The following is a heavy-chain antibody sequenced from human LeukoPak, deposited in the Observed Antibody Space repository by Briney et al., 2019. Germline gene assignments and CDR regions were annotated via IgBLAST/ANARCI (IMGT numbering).Heavy chain of an antibody. V-gene: IGHV4-59*08. J-gene: IGHJ3*02. CDR3: ARQPAGTAAFDI. D-gene: IGHD1-14*01. Sequence: SETLSLTCTVSGGSINNYYWSWIRQPPGKGLEWIGYIHYSGGDTNYKPSLKSRLTISVDTSKNHISLMLTSVTAADTAFYYCARQPAGTAAFDIWAQGTMVTVSS. CDR2: IHYSGGDT. CDR1: GGSINNYY.